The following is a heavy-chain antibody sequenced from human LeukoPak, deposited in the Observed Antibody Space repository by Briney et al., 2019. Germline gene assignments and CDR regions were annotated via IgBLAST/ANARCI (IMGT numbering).Heavy chain of an antibody. D-gene: IGHD3-10*01. CDR1: GFTFSSNY. CDR3: ARGTYGSIHYYYMDV. V-gene: IGHV3-53*01. CDR2: IYSGGST. Sequence: PGGSLRLSCAASGFTFSSNYMSWVRQAPGKGLEWVSVIYSGGSTYYADSVKGRFTISRDNSKNTLYLQMNSLRAEDTAVYYCARGTYGSIHYYYMDVWGKGTTVTVSS. J-gene: IGHJ6*03.